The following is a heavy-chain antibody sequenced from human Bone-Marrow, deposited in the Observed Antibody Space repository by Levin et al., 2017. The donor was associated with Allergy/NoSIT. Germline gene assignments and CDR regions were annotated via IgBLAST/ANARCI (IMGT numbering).Heavy chain of an antibody. CDR1: GGSFSGSY. D-gene: IGHD2-15*01. CDR3: AREGPFGYCSGGSCYEVHAFDY. J-gene: IGHJ4*02. Sequence: SQTLSLTCAVYGGSFSGSYWSWIRQPPGKGLEWIGEINHSGSTNYNPSLKSRVTISVDTSKNQFSLKLSSVTAADTAVYYCAREGPFGYCSGGSCYEVHAFDYWGQGTLVTVSS. V-gene: IGHV4-34*01. CDR2: INHSGST.